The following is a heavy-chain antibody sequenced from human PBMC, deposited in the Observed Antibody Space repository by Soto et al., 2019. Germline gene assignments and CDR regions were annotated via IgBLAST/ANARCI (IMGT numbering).Heavy chain of an antibody. CDR2: ISWDGGST. Sequence: EVQLVASGGVVVQPGGSLRLSCAASGFTFDDYTMHWVRQAPGKGLEWVSLISWDGGSTYYADSVKGRFTISRDNSKNSLYLQMNSLRTEDTALYYCAKDIGAGIVGATNYFDYWGQGTLVTVSS. D-gene: IGHD1-26*01. CDR1: GFTFDDYT. CDR3: AKDIGAGIVGATNYFDY. V-gene: IGHV3-43*01. J-gene: IGHJ4*02.